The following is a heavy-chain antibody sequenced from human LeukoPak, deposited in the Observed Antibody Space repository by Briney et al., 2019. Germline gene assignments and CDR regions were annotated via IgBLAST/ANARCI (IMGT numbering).Heavy chain of an antibody. Sequence: GGSLRLSCAASGFTFSSYAMSWVRQAPGKGLEWVSAISGSGGSTYYADSVKGRFTISRDNSKNTLYLQMNSLRAEDTAVYYCAKSRGIYDNSGWRTFDYWGQGTLVTVSS. CDR1: GFTFSSYA. CDR3: AKSRGIYDNSGWRTFDY. D-gene: IGHD6-19*01. J-gene: IGHJ4*02. V-gene: IGHV3-23*01. CDR2: ISGSGGST.